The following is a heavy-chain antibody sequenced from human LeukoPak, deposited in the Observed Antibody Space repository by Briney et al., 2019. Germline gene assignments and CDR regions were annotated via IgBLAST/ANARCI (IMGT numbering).Heavy chain of an antibody. Sequence: PGGSLRLSCEASGFAFSTFTFHWVRQAPGKGLEWLAVISQSGDNKFYADSVRGRITMSRDDSKNTVYLQMNSLTVEDTAVYYCAKDLSRQLGIGRAAFDIWGQGTMVTVSS. D-gene: IGHD7-27*01. CDR1: GFAFSTFT. J-gene: IGHJ3*02. V-gene: IGHV3-30-3*01. CDR3: AKDLSRQLGIGRAAFDI. CDR2: ISQSGDNK.